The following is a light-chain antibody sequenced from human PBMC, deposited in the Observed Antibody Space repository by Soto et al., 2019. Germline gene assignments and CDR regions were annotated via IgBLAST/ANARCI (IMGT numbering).Light chain of an antibody. CDR1: SSDVGGYNY. V-gene: IGLV2-14*01. J-gene: IGLJ1*01. Sequence: QSVLTQPASVSGSPGQSITISCTGTSSDVGGYNYVSWYQQHPGKAPKLVIYDVSNRPSGVSNRFSGSKSDNTASLTISGLQAEDEADYYCSSYATGGSYVFGTGTKVTVL. CDR3: SSYATGGSYV. CDR2: DVS.